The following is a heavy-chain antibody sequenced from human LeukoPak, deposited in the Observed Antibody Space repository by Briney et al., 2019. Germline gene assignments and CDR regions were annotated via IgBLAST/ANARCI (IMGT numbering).Heavy chain of an antibody. V-gene: IGHV3-30*02. CDR2: IRYDASNK. J-gene: IGHJ4*02. CDR3: AKDEVGGDYRFDY. CDR1: GFTFSSYG. D-gene: IGHD4-17*01. Sequence: GGSLRLSCAASGFTFSSYGMHWLRQAPGKGLEWVAYIRYDASNKYYADSVKGRFTISRDNSKNTLYLQTNSLRAEDTAVYYCAKDEVGGDYRFDYRGQGILVTVSS.